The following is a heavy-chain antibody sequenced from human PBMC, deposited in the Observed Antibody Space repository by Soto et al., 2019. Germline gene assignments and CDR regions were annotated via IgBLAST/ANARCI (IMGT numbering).Heavy chain of an antibody. Sequence: GGSLRLSCAASGFTVSSNYMTWVRQAPGKGLEWVSTLSDTGGHTYYADSVKGRFTISRDNPKNTLYLQMNSLRAEDTAVYYCAKDSQSVSVSAARVYGMDVWGQGTTVTVSS. CDR3: AKDSQSVSVSAARVYGMDV. J-gene: IGHJ6*02. V-gene: IGHV3-23*01. D-gene: IGHD2-2*01. CDR2: LSDTGGHT. CDR1: GFTVSSNY.